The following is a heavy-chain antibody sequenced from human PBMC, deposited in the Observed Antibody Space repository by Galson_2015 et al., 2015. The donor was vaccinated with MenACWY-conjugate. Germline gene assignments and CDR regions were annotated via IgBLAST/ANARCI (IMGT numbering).Heavy chain of an antibody. D-gene: IGHD5-18*01. CDR1: GFTFSTYV. J-gene: IGHJ4*02. Sequence: SLRLSCAASGFTFSTYVMSWVRQAPGKGLEWVSSIRGSAATTYYADSVKGRLTISRDNFKNTLYLQINSLRAEDTAIYYCAKGGDSGYSDVYNYWGQGTLVGVSS. CDR3: AKGGDSGYSDVYNY. V-gene: IGHV3-23*01. CDR2: IRGSAATT.